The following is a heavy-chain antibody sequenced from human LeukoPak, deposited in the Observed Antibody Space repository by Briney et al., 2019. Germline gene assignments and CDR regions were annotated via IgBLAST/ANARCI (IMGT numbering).Heavy chain of an antibody. J-gene: IGHJ4*02. D-gene: IGHD6-6*01. CDR3: ARGLIAARRVSDY. V-gene: IGHV1-8*01. CDR1: GYTFTSYD. CDR2: MNPNSGNT. Sequence: ASVKVSCKASGYTFTSYDINWVRQATGQGLEWMGWMNPNSGNTGYAQKFQGRVTITRNTSISTTYMELSSLRSDDTAVYYCARGLIAARRVSDYWGQGTLVTVSS.